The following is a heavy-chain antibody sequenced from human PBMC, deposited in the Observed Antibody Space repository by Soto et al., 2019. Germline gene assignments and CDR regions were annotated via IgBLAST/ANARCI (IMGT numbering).Heavy chain of an antibody. CDR2: IYWDDDK. CDR1: GFSLNTYGVG. J-gene: IGHJ4*02. V-gene: IGHV2-5*02. D-gene: IGHD3-16*01. CDR3: ARALGSWGAYYFDY. Sequence: QITLKESGPTLVKPTQTRTLTCTVSGFSLNTYGVGVGWIRQPPGKALEWLALIYWDDDKRYSPSLKSRLTITKDTSKNQVVLTMTNMDPVDTVTYYCARALGSWGAYYFDYWGQGTLVTVSS.